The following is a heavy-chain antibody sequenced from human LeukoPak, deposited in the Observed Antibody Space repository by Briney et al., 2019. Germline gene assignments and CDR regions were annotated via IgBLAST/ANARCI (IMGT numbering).Heavy chain of an antibody. J-gene: IGHJ4*02. V-gene: IGHV3-23*01. CDR3: AKADRRSDLPFYFDY. Sequence: GGPLRLSCAASGFSFSTYGMGWVRQAPGEGLEWVSATSGSGYNTFYTDSVKGRFTISRDNSRNTLYLQMNSLRVDDTAVYYCAKADRRSDLPFYFDYWGQGTLVTVSS. CDR1: GFSFSTYG. CDR2: TSGSGYNT.